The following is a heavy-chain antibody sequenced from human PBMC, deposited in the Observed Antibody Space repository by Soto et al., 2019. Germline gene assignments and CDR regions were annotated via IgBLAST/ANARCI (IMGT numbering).Heavy chain of an antibody. Sequence: SETLSLTCTVSGGSISSGGYYWSWIRQHPGKGLEWIGYIYYSGSTYYNPSLKSRVTISVDTSKNQFSLKLSSVTAADTAVYYCARVFSPSITIFGVAENPYLFDYWGQGTLVTGSS. CDR3: ARVFSPSITIFGVAENPYLFDY. V-gene: IGHV4-31*03. CDR1: GGSISSGGYY. D-gene: IGHD3-3*01. CDR2: IYYSGST. J-gene: IGHJ4*01.